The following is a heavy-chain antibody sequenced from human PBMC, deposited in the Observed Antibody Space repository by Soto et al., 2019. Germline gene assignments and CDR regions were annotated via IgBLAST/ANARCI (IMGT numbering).Heavy chain of an antibody. J-gene: IGHJ3*02. CDR1: GFTFSSYA. CDR2: IIGSGGST. Sequence: GSLRLSCAASGFTFSSYAMSWVRQAPGKGLEWVSSIIGSGGSTYYADSVKGRFTISRDNSKHTLYPQMNSLRAEDTAVYYCAKDRALWRFLAPFDAFDIWGQGTMVTVSS. D-gene: IGHD2-21*01. CDR3: AKDRALWRFLAPFDAFDI. V-gene: IGHV3-23*01.